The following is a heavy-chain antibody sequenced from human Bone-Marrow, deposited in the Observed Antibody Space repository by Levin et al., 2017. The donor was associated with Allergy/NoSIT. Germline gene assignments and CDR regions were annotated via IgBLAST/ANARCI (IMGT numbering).Heavy chain of an antibody. V-gene: IGHV4-59*01. J-gene: IGHJ5*02. CDR3: ARVGGTIWQQYNWFDP. CDR1: GGSIRSYY. CDR2: IYYSGST. Sequence: SQTLSLTCTVSGGSIRSYYWSWIRPPPGKGLEWIGYIYYSGSTNYNPSLKSRVTISVDTSKNQFSLKLSSVTAADTAVYYCARVGGTIWQQYNWFDPWGQGTLVTVSS. D-gene: IGHD3-9*01.